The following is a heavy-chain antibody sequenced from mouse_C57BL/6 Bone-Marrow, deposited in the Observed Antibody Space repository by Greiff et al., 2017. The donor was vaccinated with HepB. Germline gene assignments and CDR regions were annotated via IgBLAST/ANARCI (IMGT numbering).Heavy chain of an antibody. CDR1: GFTFSDYG. V-gene: IGHV5-15*01. J-gene: IGHJ1*03. CDR3: ARHEDLLPGYFDV. Sequence: EVKLMESGGGLVQPGGSLKLSCAASGFTFSDYGMAWVRQAPRKGPEWVAFISNLAYSIYYADTVTGRFTISRENAKNTLYLEMSSLRSEDTAMYYCARHEDLLPGYFDVWGTGTTVTVSS. CDR2: ISNLAYSI.